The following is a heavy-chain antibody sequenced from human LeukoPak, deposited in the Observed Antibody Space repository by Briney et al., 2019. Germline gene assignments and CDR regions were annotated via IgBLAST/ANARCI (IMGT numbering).Heavy chain of an antibody. CDR2: ISSSGSTI. Sequence: PGGSLRLSCAASGFTSGSYWMNWVRQAPGKGLEWVSYISSSGSTIYYADSVKGRFTISRDNAKNSLYLQMNSLRAEDTAVYYCARGYSWYFDLWGRGTLVTVSS. J-gene: IGHJ2*01. CDR3: ARGYSWYFDL. D-gene: IGHD2-15*01. V-gene: IGHV3-48*04. CDR1: GFTSGSYW.